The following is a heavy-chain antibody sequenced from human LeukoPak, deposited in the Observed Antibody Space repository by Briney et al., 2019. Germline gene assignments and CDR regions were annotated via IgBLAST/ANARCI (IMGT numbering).Heavy chain of an antibody. J-gene: IGHJ4*02. CDR2: IYHSGST. V-gene: IGHV4-30-2*01. D-gene: IGHD4-23*01. CDR1: GGSISSGGYS. CDR3: AGGESVVTPFDY. Sequence: SQTLSLTCAVSGGSISSGGYSWSWIRQPPGKGLEWIGYIYHSGSTYYNPSLKSRVTISVDRSKNQFSLKLSSVTAADTAVYYCAGGESVVTPFDYWGQGTLVTVSS.